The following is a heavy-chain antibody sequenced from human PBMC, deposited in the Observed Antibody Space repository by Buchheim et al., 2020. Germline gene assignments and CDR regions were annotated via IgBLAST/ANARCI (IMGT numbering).Heavy chain of an antibody. CDR2: ISYDGSNK. CDR1: GFTFSSYA. V-gene: IGHV3-30*04. Sequence: QVQLVESGGGVVQPGRSLRLSCAASGFTFSSYAMHWVRQAPGKGLEWVAVISYDGSNKYYADSVKGRFTISRDNSKNTLYLQMNSLRAEDTAVYYCARDLGPSGYFDWFDPWAREP. D-gene: IGHD3-22*01. J-gene: IGHJ5*02. CDR3: ARDLGPSGYFDWFDP.